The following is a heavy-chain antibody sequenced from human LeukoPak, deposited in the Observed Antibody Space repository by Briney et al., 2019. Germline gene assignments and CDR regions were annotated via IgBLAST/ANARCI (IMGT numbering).Heavy chain of an antibody. J-gene: IGHJ4*02. V-gene: IGHV3-7*01. CDR1: GFTFSSYW. D-gene: IGHD1-7*01. Sequence: GGSLRLSCAISGFTFSSYWMSWVRQAPGKGLEWVANIKQDGSEKYYVDSVKGRFTISRDNSKNTLYLQMNSLRAEDTAVYYCAKDPLLTGTTGYWGQGTLVTVSS. CDR2: IKQDGSEK. CDR3: AKDPLLTGTTGY.